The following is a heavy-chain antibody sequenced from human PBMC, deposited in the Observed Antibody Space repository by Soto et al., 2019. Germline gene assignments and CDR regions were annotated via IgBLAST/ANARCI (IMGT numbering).Heavy chain of an antibody. CDR3: ARALGLDYGDYGRDQPHFNYFDY. V-gene: IGHV3-48*01. CDR1: GFTFSSYS. D-gene: IGHD4-17*01. CDR2: ISSSSSTI. Sequence: GGSLRLSCAASGFTFSSYSMNWVRQAPGKGLEWVSYISSSSSTIYYADSVKGRFTISRDNAKNSLYLQMNSLRAEDTAVYYCARALGLDYGDYGRDQPHFNYFDYWGQGTLVTVSS. J-gene: IGHJ4*02.